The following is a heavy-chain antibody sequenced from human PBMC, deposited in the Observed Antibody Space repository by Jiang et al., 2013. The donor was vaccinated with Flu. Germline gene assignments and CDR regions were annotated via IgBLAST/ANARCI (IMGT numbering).Heavy chain of an antibody. D-gene: IGHD2-2*01. CDR3: AKDRVCSGTSCIGAFDI. Sequence: VKGRFTISRDNSKSTLYLLMNSLRAEDTAVYYCAKDRVCSGTSCIGAFDIWGQGTMVTVSS. J-gene: IGHJ3*02. V-gene: IGHV3-23*01.